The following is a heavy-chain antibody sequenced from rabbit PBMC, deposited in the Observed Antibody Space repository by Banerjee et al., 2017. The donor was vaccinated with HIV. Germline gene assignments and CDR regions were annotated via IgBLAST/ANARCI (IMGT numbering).Heavy chain of an antibody. J-gene: IGHJ4*01. D-gene: IGHD8-1*01. CDR1: GFDFSGYG. Sequence: QEQLVESGGGLVQPGGSLKLSCKASGFDFSGYGVSWVRQAPGKGLEWIGYIEPIFGRTYYASWVNGRFTVSSHNAQNTLYLQLNSLTAADTATYFCVRGAGSSLWGPGTLVTVS. CDR3: VRGAGSSL. CDR2: IEPIFGRT. V-gene: IGHV1S47*01.